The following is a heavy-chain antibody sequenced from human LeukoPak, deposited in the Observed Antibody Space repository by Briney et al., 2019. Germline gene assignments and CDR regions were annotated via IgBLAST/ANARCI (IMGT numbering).Heavy chain of an antibody. D-gene: IGHD6-6*01. CDR1: GFTFSSYG. CDR3: ATYRRQLALFDY. J-gene: IGHJ4*02. V-gene: IGHV3-30*02. Sequence: PGGSLRLSCAASGFTFSSYGMHWVRQAPGKGLEWVAFIRYDGSNKYYADSVKGRFTISRDNSKNTLYLQMNSLRAEDTAVYYCATYRRQLALFDYWGQGTLVTVSS. CDR2: IRYDGSNK.